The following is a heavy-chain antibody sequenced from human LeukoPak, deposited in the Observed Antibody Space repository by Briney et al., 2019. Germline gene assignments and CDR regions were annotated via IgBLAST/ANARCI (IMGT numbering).Heavy chain of an antibody. CDR1: GYTFTGYY. CDR2: INPSGGST. J-gene: IGHJ4*02. V-gene: IGHV1-46*01. CDR3: ARDRILFIAAAPDY. Sequence: ASVKVSCKASGYTFTGYYMHWVRQAPGQGLEWMGIINPSGGSTSYAQKFQGRVTMTRDTSISTAYMELSRLRSDDTAVYYCARDRILFIAAAPDYWGQGTLVTVSS. D-gene: IGHD6-13*01.